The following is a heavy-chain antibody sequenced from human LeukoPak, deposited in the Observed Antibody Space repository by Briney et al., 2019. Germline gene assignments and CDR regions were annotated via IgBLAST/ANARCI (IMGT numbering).Heavy chain of an antibody. Sequence: PSETLSLTCTVSGGSIGSYYWSWIRQPPGKGLEWIGYIYYSGSTDYNPSLKSRATISVDTSKNHFSLKLSSVTAADTAVYYCARQVVVTAPFGYWGQGTLVTVSS. CDR3: ARQVVVTAPFGY. CDR1: GGSIGSYY. D-gene: IGHD2-21*02. V-gene: IGHV4-59*08. CDR2: IYYSGST. J-gene: IGHJ4*02.